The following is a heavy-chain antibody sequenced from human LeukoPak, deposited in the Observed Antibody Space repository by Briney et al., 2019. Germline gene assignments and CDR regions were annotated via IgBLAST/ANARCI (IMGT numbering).Heavy chain of an antibody. J-gene: IGHJ4*02. Sequence: ASVKVSCKASGYTFTSYAMNWVRQAPGQGLEWMGWINTNTGNPTYAQGFTGRFVFSLDTSVSTAYLQISSLKAEDTAVYYCARVPPSYDFWSGYYGYYFDYWGQGTLVTVSS. V-gene: IGHV7-4-1*02. CDR3: ARVPPSYDFWSGYYGYYFDY. CDR1: GYTFTSYA. CDR2: INTNTGNP. D-gene: IGHD3-3*01.